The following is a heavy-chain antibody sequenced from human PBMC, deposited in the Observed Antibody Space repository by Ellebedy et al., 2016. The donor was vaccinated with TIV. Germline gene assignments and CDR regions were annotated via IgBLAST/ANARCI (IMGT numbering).Heavy chain of an antibody. D-gene: IGHD3-10*01. Sequence: GGSLRLSCAASGFTFSTFWISWLRQAPGKGLEWVATTKKDGSEKYYVDSVKGRFTISRDNARNSLYLQMSSLRVEDTAVYYCARDGGSGSYWEGFDYWGQGTLATVSS. CDR3: ARDGGSGSYWEGFDY. J-gene: IGHJ4*02. CDR1: GFTFSTFW. V-gene: IGHV3-7*01. CDR2: TKKDGSEK.